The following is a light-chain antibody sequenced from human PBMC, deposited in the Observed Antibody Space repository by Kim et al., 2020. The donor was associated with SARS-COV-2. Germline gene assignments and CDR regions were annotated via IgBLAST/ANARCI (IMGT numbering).Light chain of an antibody. CDR3: CSYAGSSTP. CDR2: GGH. Sequence: QSALTQPASVTGSPGQSITISCTGRSSDVGSYNLVSWYQHHPGNAPKLIIYGGHKRPSGVSGRFSGSKSGNMASLTISGLQPEDEADYYCCSYAGSSTPFGGGTKLTVL. CDR1: SSDVGSYNL. V-gene: IGLV2-23*01. J-gene: IGLJ2*01.